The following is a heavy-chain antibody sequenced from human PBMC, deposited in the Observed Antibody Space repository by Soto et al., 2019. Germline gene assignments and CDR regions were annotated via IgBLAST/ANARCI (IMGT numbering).Heavy chain of an antibody. D-gene: IGHD1-26*01. CDR3: ALALGPTSVLDY. J-gene: IGHJ4*02. CDR1: GASTVSHYH. Sequence: QVQLQESGPGLVKPSQTLSLTCSVSGASTVSHYHWTWIRKPPGKGLEWMGYIFNSGTTFYNPSHTIRLSTSMDTSRNHFSLELRSVTAADTAVYYCALALGPTSVLDYWGQGTLVTVSS. CDR2: IFNSGTT. V-gene: IGHV4-31*02.